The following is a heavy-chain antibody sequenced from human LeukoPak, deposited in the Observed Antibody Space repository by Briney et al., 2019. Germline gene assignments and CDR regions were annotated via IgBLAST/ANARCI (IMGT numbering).Heavy chain of an antibody. CDR3: ARKGRGCSYGFDY. D-gene: IGHD5-18*01. Sequence: GGSLRLSCAASGFTFSSYSMNWVRQAPGKGLEWVSSISSSSSYIYYADSVKGRFTISRDNAKNSLYLQMNSLRAEDTAVYYCARKGRGCSYGFDYWGQGTLVTVSS. CDR2: ISSSSSYI. V-gene: IGHV3-21*01. J-gene: IGHJ4*02. CDR1: GFTFSSYS.